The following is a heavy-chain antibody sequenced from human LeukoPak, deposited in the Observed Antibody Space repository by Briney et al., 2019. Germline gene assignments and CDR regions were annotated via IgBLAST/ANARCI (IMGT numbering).Heavy chain of an antibody. CDR1: GYTFTSYA. CDR2: ITPSGGT. CDR3: ARDRYGDGFAHLDY. V-gene: IGHV1-2*02. J-gene: IGHJ4*02. Sequence: ASVKASCKASGYTFTSYAIHWVRQAPGQGLEWMGWITPSGGTNYPQKFQGRVAITWDTSITTAYMDLSRLTSDDTAVYYCARDRYGDGFAHLDYWGQGALVTVSS. D-gene: IGHD5-24*01.